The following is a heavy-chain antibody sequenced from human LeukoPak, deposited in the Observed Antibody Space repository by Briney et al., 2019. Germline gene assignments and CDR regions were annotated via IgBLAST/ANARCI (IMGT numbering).Heavy chain of an antibody. CDR2: ISYDGTT. D-gene: IGHD2-8*02. J-gene: IGHJ6*03. CDR3: ARVRHDPLEYWYYIDL. Sequence: SETLSLTCSVSRVSISDSNYHWYYWGWIRQPPGKGLEWIGSISYDGTTHYSPSLQSRVSISVDTSKNQFSLKLNSVTAADAAVYHCARVRHDPLEYWYYIDLWGNGTMVTVSS. V-gene: IGHV4-39*02. CDR1: RVSISDSNYHWYY.